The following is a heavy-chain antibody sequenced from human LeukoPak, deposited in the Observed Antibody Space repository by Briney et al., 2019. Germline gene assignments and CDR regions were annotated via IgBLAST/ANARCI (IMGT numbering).Heavy chain of an antibody. Sequence: PGGSLRLSCAASGFIFSSYGMHWVRQAPGKGLEWVAFIRYDGSGKYYADSVKGRFTISRDNPKNTLYLQMSSLRAEDTAVYYCAKEKSTMVRGVIISPSFDYWGQGTLVTVSS. D-gene: IGHD3-10*01. CDR3: AKEKSTMVRGVIISPSFDY. CDR1: GFIFSSYG. J-gene: IGHJ4*02. CDR2: IRYDGSGK. V-gene: IGHV3-30*02.